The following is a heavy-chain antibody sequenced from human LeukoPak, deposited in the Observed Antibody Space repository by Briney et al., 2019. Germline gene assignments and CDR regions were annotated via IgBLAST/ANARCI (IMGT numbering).Heavy chain of an antibody. CDR1: GSTFITSA. CDR2: INTNTGKP. V-gene: IGHV7-4-1*02. J-gene: IGHJ4*02. CDR3: ASSPPGYSSGWFFFDY. Sequence: GASVRVSCKASGSTFITSAMNWVRQAPGQGLEWMGWINTNTGKPTYAQGFTGRFVFSLDTSVTTTYLQISSLKDEDTAVYYCASSPPGYSSGWFFFDYWGQGTLVTVSS. D-gene: IGHD6-19*01.